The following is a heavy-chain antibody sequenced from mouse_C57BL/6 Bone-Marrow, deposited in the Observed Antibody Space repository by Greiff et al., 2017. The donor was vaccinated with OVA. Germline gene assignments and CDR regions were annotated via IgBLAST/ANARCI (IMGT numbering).Heavy chain of an antibody. D-gene: IGHD1-1*01. CDR2: ISSGSSTI. V-gene: IGHV5-17*01. Sequence: EVQLVESGGGLVKPGGSLKLSCAASGFTFSDYGMHWVRQAPEKGLEWVAYISSGSSTIYYADTVKGRFTISRDNAKNTLFLQMTSLGSEDTAMYYCARKVGGAMDYWGQGTSVTVSS. CDR1: GFTFSDYG. J-gene: IGHJ4*01. CDR3: ARKVGGAMDY.